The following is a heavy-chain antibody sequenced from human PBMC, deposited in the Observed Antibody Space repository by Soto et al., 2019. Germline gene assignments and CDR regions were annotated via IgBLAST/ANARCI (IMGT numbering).Heavy chain of an antibody. V-gene: IGHV1-69*13. J-gene: IGHJ6*02. CDR3: AKTYYYILTGSLNPPNYYYYGMDV. CDR2: IIPIFGTA. Sequence: SVKVSCKASGGTFSSYAISWVRQAPGQGLEWMGGIIPIFGTANYAQKFQGRVTITADESTSTAYMELSSLRSEDTAVYYCAKTYYYILTGSLNPPNYYYYGMDVWGQGTTVTVSS. CDR1: GGTFSSYA. D-gene: IGHD3-9*01.